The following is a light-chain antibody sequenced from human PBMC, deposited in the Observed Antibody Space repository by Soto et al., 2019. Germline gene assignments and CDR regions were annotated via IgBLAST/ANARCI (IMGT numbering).Light chain of an antibody. CDR3: QQSYSTPGT. CDR1: QSISSY. J-gene: IGKJ2*02. V-gene: IGKV1-39*01. Sequence: DIQMTQSPSSLSASVGDRVTITCRASQSISSYLNWYQQKPGKAPKLLIYAASSLQCGVPSRFSGSGSGTDFTLTISSLQPEDFATYYCQQSYSTPGTFGQGTKLEIK. CDR2: AAS.